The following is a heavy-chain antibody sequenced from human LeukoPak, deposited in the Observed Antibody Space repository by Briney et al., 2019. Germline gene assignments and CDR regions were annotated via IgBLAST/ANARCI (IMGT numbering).Heavy chain of an antibody. CDR2: IYYSGST. CDR1: GGSISSYY. J-gene: IGHJ4*02. CDR3: ATYLITGNGGPFDY. D-gene: IGHD1-20*01. V-gene: IGHV4-59*12. Sequence: PSETLSLTCTVSGGSISSYYWSWIRQPPGKGLEWIGYIYYSGSTNYNPSLKSRVTISVDTSKNQFSLKLSSVTAADTAVYYCATYLITGNGGPFDYWGQGTLVTVSS.